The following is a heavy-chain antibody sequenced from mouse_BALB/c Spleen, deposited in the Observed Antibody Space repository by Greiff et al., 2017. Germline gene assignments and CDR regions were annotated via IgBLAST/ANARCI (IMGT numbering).Heavy chain of an antibody. D-gene: IGHD2-10*02. CDR2: ISYSGST. V-gene: IGHV3-8*02. Sequence: EVQLQESGPSLVKPSQTLSLTCSVTGDSITSGYWNWIRKFPGNKLEYMGYISYSGSTYYNPSLKSRISITRDTSTNQYYLQLNSVTTEDTATYYCARSGGYDGYWYFDVWGAGTTVTVSA. CDR3: ARSGGYDGYWYFDV. J-gene: IGHJ1*01. CDR1: GDSITSGY.